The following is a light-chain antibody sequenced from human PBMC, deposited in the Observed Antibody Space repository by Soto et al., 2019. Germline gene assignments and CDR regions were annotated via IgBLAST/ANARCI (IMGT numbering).Light chain of an antibody. J-gene: IGLJ1*01. CDR3: SSYTNINTRACV. V-gene: IGLV2-14*01. CDR1: SGDIGSYNR. CDR2: EVT. Sequence: QSALTQPASVSGSPGQPITISCTGTSGDIGSYNRVSWYQQHPGKAPKLIIYEVTDRPSGVSNRFSGSKSGNTASLTISGLQAEDEAEYYCSSYTNINTRACVFGPGTKVTVL.